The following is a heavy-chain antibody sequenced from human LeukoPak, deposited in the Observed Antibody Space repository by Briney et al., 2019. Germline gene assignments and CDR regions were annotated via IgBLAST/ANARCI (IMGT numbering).Heavy chain of an antibody. CDR2: MYYSGSA. J-gene: IGHJ4*02. CDR3: ARVSSSSRPNFDY. D-gene: IGHD6-6*01. V-gene: IGHV4-39*01. CDR1: GGSISNSSYY. Sequence: SETLSLTCTVSGGSISNSSYYWGWIRQPPGKGLEWIGSMYYSGSAYYNPSLKSRVTTSVDTSKNQFSLKLSSVTAADTAVYYCARVSSSSRPNFDYWGQGTLVTVSS.